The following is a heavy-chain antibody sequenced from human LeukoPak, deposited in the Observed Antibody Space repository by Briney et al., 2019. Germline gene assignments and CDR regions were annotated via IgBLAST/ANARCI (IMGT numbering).Heavy chain of an antibody. V-gene: IGHV1-18*01. CDR2: ISAYNGNT. J-gene: IGHJ4*02. D-gene: IGHD2-15*01. CDR1: GYTFTSYG. CDR3: ARTPDSRYYFDY. Sequence: GASVKVSCKASGYTFTSYGISWVRQAPGQGLEWMGWISAYNGNTNYAQKLQGRVTVTTDTSTSAAYMELRSLRSDDTAVYYCARTPDSRYYFDYWGQGTLVTVSS.